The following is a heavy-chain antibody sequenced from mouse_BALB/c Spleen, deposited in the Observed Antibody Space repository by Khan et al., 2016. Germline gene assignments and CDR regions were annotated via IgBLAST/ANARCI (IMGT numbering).Heavy chain of an antibody. J-gene: IGHJ2*01. V-gene: IGHV1-7*01. D-gene: IGHD1-1*01. Sequence: QVQLQQSGAELAKPGASVKMSCKASGYTFTSYWMHWVKQRPGQGLEWIGYINPSTGYTEYNQKFKDKATLTADKSSSTTYMQLSSLTSEDSAVYYCARSGDYGSHDYWGQGTTLTVSS. CDR3: ARSGDYGSHDY. CDR1: GYTFTSYW. CDR2: INPSTGYT.